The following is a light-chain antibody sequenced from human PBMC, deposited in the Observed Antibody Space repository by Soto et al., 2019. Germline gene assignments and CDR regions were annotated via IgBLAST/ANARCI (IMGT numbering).Light chain of an antibody. Sequence: DVQLTQSPSTLSASVGDRVTITCLASQSISSSLNWYQQKPGKAPNLLVSAASNLQTGVPSRFSGSGSGTDFTLTISSLQPEDFATYYCQQSYSTPRTFGGGTKVDIK. V-gene: IGKV1-39*01. CDR1: QSISSS. J-gene: IGKJ4*01. CDR3: QQSYSTPRT. CDR2: AAS.